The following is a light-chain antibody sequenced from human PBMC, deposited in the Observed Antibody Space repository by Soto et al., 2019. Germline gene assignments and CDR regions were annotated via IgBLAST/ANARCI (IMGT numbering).Light chain of an antibody. J-gene: IGLJ1*01. Sequence: QSALTQPASVSGSPGQSITISCTGTSSDVGGYNYVSWYQQHPGKAPKLMIFDVSNRPSGVSNRFSGSKSGNTASLTISGPQAEDEADYYCSSYTSSSTRVFGSGTKLIVL. CDR3: SSYTSSSTRV. V-gene: IGLV2-14*01. CDR1: SSDVGGYNY. CDR2: DVS.